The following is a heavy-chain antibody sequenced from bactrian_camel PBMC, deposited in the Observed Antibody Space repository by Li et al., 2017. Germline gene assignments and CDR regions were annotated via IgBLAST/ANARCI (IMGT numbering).Heavy chain of an antibody. CDR1: GYTFSGNC. CDR2: MTDRIGSTT. D-gene: IGHD2*01. Sequence: VQLVESGGGSVQAGGSLGLSCAASGYTFSGNCVGWFRQAPGKERERVIGMTDRIGSTTYYADSVKGRFTISKDTAKNILDLQMNSLKPEDTAMYYCSADRRRTSCGISWSYTHRGQGTQVTVS. CDR3: SADRRRTSCGISWSYTH. J-gene: IGHJ4*01. V-gene: IGHV3S31*01.